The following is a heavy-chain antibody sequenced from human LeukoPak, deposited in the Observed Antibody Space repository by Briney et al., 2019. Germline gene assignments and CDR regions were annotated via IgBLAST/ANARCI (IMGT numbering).Heavy chain of an antibody. CDR2: IKPDGSET. CDR1: GFTFSTYW. Sequence: GGSLRLSCAASGFTFSTYWMTWVRQAPGKGLEWVANIKPDGSETYYVDSVKGRFTISRDNTKNLLYLQMNSLRGEDAAVYYCGGFGYEAAVDLWGQGTLVTVSS. J-gene: IGHJ4*02. V-gene: IGHV3-7*01. D-gene: IGHD6-13*01. CDR3: GGFGYEAAVDL.